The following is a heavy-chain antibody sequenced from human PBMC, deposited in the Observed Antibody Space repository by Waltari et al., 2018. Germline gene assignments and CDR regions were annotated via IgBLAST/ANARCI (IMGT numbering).Heavy chain of an antibody. CDR2: IGANGDYI. CDR1: GFSFLSYT. CDR3: ASHFEDYYYYMDV. J-gene: IGHJ6*03. Sequence: EVQLVESGGGLVTPGESLRLSCVASGFSFLSYTMNWVRQAPGKGLEWVSSIGANGDYIYYADSVRGRFTTSRDNARNSLYLQMTSLRVDDSAIYFCASHFEDYYYYMDVWGKGTTVTVSS. V-gene: IGHV3-21*04.